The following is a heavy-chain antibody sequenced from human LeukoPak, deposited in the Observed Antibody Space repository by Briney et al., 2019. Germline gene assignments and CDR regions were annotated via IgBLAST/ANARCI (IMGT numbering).Heavy chain of an antibody. D-gene: IGHD2-15*01. V-gene: IGHV3-30*02. CDR3: AKDGREGGMMDKIDY. CDR2: IRYDGSNK. J-gene: IGHJ4*02. Sequence: GGSLRLSCAASGFTFSSYGMHWVRQAPGKGLEWVAFIRYDGSNKYYADSVKGRFTISRDNSKNTLYLQMNSLRAEDTAVYYCAKDGREGGMMDKIDYWGQGTLVTVSS. CDR1: GFTFSSYG.